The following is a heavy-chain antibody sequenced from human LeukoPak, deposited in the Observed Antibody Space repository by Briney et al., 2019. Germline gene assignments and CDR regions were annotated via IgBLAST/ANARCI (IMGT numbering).Heavy chain of an antibody. D-gene: IGHD2-15*01. CDR3: AKDLLTRYNWFDP. V-gene: IGHV3-21*04. CDR1: GFTFSSYS. CDR2: ISSSSSYI. Sequence: GGSLRLSCAASGFTFSSYSMNWVRQAPGKGLEWVSSISSSSSYIYYADSVKGRFTISRDNAKNTLYLQMNSLRAEDTAVYYCAKDLLTRYNWFDPWGQGTLVTVSS. J-gene: IGHJ5*02.